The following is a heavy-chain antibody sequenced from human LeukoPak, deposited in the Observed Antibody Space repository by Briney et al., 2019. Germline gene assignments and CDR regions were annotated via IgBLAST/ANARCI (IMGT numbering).Heavy chain of an antibody. Sequence: GGSLRLSCAASGFTFSSYSMNWVRQAPGKGLEWVSSISSSSSYIYYADSVKGRFTISRDNAKNSLYLQMNSLRAEDTAVYYCAREGKAWNDATPFDCWGQGTLVTVSS. CDR2: ISSSSSYI. CDR1: GFTFSSYS. V-gene: IGHV3-21*01. D-gene: IGHD1-1*01. CDR3: AREGKAWNDATPFDC. J-gene: IGHJ4*02.